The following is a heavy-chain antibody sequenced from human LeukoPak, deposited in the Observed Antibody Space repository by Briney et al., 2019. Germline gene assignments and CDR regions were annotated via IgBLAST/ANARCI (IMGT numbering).Heavy chain of an antibody. V-gene: IGHV1-8*01. D-gene: IGHD3-10*01. Sequence: ASVKVSCKASGYTFTSYDINWVRQATGQGLEWMGWMNPNSGNTGYAQKFQGRVTMTRDTSTSTVYMGLSSLRSEDTAVYYCARDYIGWFDPWGQGTLVTVSS. CDR1: GYTFTSYD. CDR3: ARDYIGWFDP. J-gene: IGHJ5*02. CDR2: MNPNSGNT.